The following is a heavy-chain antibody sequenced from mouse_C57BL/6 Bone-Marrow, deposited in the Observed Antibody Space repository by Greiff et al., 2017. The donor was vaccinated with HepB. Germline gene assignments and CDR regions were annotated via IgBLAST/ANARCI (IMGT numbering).Heavy chain of an antibody. Sequence: VKLQQSGAELVRPGTSVKMSCKASGYTFTNYWIGWAKQRPGHGLEWIGDIYPGGGYTNYNEKFKGKATLTADKSSSTAYMQFRSLTSEDSAIYYRCKGGYDYDWAMDYWGQGTSVTVSS. D-gene: IGHD2-4*01. J-gene: IGHJ4*01. V-gene: IGHV1-63*01. CDR1: GYTFTNYW. CDR3: CKGGYDYDWAMDY. CDR2: IYPGGGYT.